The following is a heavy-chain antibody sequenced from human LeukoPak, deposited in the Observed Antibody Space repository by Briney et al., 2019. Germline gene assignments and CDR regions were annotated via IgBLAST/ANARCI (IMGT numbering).Heavy chain of an antibody. J-gene: IGHJ5*02. V-gene: IGHV3-33*01. CDR3: ARDPGTYYYGSGNMINWFDP. CDR2: IWYDGSNK. Sequence: QPGRSLRLSCAASGFTFSSYGMHWVRQAPGKGLEWVAVIWYDGSNKYYADSVKGRFTISRDNSKNTLYLQMNSLRAEDTAVYYCARDPGTYYYGSGNMINWFDPWGQGTLVTVSS. CDR1: GFTFSSYG. D-gene: IGHD3-10*01.